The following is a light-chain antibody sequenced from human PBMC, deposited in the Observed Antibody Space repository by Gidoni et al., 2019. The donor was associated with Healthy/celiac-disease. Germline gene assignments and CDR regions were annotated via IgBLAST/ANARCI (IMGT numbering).Light chain of an antibody. V-gene: IGKV1-8*01. CDR1: QGISSY. J-gene: IGKJ1*01. CDR2: AAS. CDR3: QQYDSYPPWT. Sequence: ALRMTQSPSSFSASTGDRVTITCRASQGISSYLAWYQQKPGKAPKLLIYAASTLQSGVPSRFSGSGSGTDFTLTISCLQSEDFATYYCQQYDSYPPWTFGQGTKVEIK.